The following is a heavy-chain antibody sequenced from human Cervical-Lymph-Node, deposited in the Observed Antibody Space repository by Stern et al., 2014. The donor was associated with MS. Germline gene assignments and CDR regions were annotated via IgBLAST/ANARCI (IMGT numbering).Heavy chain of an antibody. CDR2: ITNVGST. Sequence: EVQLVESGGGVIQPGGALRLSCTASGFTVSRDYMTWVRQAPAKGMEGVSLITNVGSTCYTDSVKGRFTISRDYSKNTVYLHMTSLRAEDTAMYYCARDTSSPERSDWWGQGTLVTVSS. V-gene: IGHV3-53*01. CDR1: GFTVSRDY. D-gene: IGHD1-1*01. CDR3: ARDTSSPERSDW. J-gene: IGHJ4*02.